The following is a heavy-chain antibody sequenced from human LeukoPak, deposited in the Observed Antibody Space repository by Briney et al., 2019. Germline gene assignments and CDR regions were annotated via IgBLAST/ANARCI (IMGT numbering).Heavy chain of an antibody. Sequence: GGSLRLSCAASGFTFSSYSMNWVRQAPGKGVEGVSSISSSSSYIYYADSVKGRFTISRDNAKNSLYVQMNSLRAEDTAVYYCARGIGYSYGYCDYWGQGTLVTVSS. CDR1: GFTFSSYS. CDR2: ISSSSSYI. D-gene: IGHD5-18*01. CDR3: ARGIGYSYGYCDY. J-gene: IGHJ4*02. V-gene: IGHV3-21*01.